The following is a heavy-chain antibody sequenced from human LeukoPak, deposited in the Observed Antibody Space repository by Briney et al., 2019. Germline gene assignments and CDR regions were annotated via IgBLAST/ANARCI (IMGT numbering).Heavy chain of an antibody. CDR1: GYTFSSYA. Sequence: GGSLRLSCAASGYTFSSYAMSWVREAPGKGLVWMSAISGSGGSTYYADSVKGRFTISRDNSKNTLYLQMNSLRAEDTAVYYCAKVYYYGSGSYYNNDYWGQGTLVTVSS. CDR3: AKVYYYGSGSYYNNDY. D-gene: IGHD3-10*01. V-gene: IGHV3-23*01. J-gene: IGHJ4*02. CDR2: ISGSGGST.